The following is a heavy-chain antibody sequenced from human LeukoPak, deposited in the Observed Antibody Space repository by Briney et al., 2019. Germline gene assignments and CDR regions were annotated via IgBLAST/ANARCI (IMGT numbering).Heavy chain of an antibody. J-gene: IGHJ5*02. CDR2: ISSSGGTI. Sequence: PGGSLRLSCAASGFTLSSYEMNWVRQAPGKGLEWVSYISSSGGTIYYADSVKGRFTISRDNAKNSLYLQMNSLRAEDTAVYYCASSGYSYGYVGWFDPWGQGTLVTVSS. CDR1: GFTLSSYE. V-gene: IGHV3-48*03. CDR3: ASSGYSYGYVGWFDP. D-gene: IGHD5-18*01.